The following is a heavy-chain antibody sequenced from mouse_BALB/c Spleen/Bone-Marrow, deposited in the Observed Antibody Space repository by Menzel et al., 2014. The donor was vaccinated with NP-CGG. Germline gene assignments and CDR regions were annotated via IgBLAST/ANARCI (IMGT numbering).Heavy chain of an antibody. V-gene: IGHV1S41*01. Sequence: DLVKPGASVKLSCKASGYTFTSYWINWVKQRHGQGLEWIGRIAPGSGSTYYNEMFKGKATLTVDTSSSTAYIQLSSLSSEDSAVYFCARRYFDVWGAGTTVTVSS. CDR2: IAPGSGST. CDR1: GYTFTSYW. J-gene: IGHJ1*01. CDR3: ARRYFDV.